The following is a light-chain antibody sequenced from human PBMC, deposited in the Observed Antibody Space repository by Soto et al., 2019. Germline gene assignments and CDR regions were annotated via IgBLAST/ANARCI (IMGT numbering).Light chain of an antibody. CDR3: QQLFDSPIT. J-gene: IGKJ1*01. Sequence: DIQVTQSPSTLCASVGDSVTITCRASQSISAWLAWYQQKPGKAPNLLIYDASSLASGVPSRFSGSGSGTEFTLTISSLQPDDFATYYCQQLFDSPITFGQGTKVDIK. CDR2: DAS. CDR1: QSISAW. V-gene: IGKV1-5*01.